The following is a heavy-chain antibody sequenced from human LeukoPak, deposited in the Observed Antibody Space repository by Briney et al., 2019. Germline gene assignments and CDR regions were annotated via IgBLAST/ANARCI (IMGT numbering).Heavy chain of an antibody. CDR1: GGSISSSYYY. J-gene: IGHJ6*02. CDR2: IYYSGST. D-gene: IGHD2-15*01. V-gene: IGHV4-39*01. CDR3: ARRYLGYCSGDSCPLNYYGMDV. Sequence: SETLSLTCTVSGGSISSSYYYWGWIRQPPGKGLEWIGSIYYSGSTYYNPSLKSRVTISVDTSKNQFSLKLSSVTAAETAVYFCARRYLGYCSGDSCPLNYYGMDVWGQGTTVTVSS.